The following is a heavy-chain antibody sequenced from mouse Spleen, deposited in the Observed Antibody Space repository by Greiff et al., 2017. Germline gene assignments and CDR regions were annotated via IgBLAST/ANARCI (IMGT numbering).Heavy chain of an antibody. D-gene: IGHD2-10*02. Sequence: EVKLVESGGGLVKPGGSLKLSCAASGFTFSSYTMSWVRQTPAKRLEWVATISSGGSYTYYPDSVKGRFTISRDNAKNTLYLQMSSLRSEDTAMYYCARSYGNYDAMDYWGQGTSVTVSS. CDR3: ARSYGNYDAMDY. CDR1: GFTFSSYT. V-gene: IGHV5-9-1*01. J-gene: IGHJ4*01. CDR2: ISSGGSYT.